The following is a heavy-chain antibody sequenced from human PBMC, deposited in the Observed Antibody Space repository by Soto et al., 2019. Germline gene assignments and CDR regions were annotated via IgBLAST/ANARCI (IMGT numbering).Heavy chain of an antibody. Sequence: SETLSLTCAVYGGSFSDYYWSWIRQPPGKGLEWIGEINHSGSTNYNPSLKSRVTISVDTSKNQFSLKLSSVTAADTAVYYCARVAVDTAALRLDYWGQGTLVTVSS. CDR1: GGSFSDYY. CDR2: INHSGST. CDR3: ARVAVDTAALRLDY. V-gene: IGHV4-34*01. J-gene: IGHJ4*02. D-gene: IGHD5-18*01.